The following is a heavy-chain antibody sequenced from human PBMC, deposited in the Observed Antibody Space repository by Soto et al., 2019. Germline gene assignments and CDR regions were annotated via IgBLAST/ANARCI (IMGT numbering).Heavy chain of an antibody. J-gene: IGHJ2*01. CDR3: ARLRITMIVVAKGWYFDL. Sequence: QVQLVKSGAEVKKPGASVKVSCKASGYTFTSYGISWVRQAPGQGLEWMGWISAYNGNTNYAQKLQGRVTMTTDTSKSTDYMELRSLRSDDTAVYYCARLRITMIVVAKGWYFDLWGRGTLVTVSS. D-gene: IGHD3-22*01. CDR1: GYTFTSYG. V-gene: IGHV1-18*01. CDR2: ISAYNGNT.